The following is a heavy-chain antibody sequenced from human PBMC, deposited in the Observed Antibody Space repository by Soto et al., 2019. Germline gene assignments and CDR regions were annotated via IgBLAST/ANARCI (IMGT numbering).Heavy chain of an antibody. J-gene: IGHJ4*02. CDR3: ARGPGYYFDY. CDR2: ISSNGGST. CDR1: GLTFSSYA. Sequence: PGGYLRLSCAASGLTFSSYAMHWVRQAPGKGLEYVSAISSNGGSTYYANSVKGRFTISRDNSKNTLYLQMGSLRAEDMAVYYCARGPGYYFDYWGQGT. V-gene: IGHV3-64*01.